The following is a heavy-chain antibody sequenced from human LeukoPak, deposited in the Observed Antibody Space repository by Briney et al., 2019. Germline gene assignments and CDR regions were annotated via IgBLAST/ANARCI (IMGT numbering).Heavy chain of an antibody. CDR2: IIPILGIA. D-gene: IGHD5-24*01. V-gene: IGHV1-69*04. Sequence: GASVKVSCKASGGTFSSYAISWVRQAPGQGPEWMGRIIPILGIANYAQKFRGRVTITADKSTSTAYMELSSLRSEDTAVYYCARNPADGYNHPFGYWGQGTLVTVSS. CDR3: ARNPADGYNHPFGY. J-gene: IGHJ4*02. CDR1: GGTFSSYA.